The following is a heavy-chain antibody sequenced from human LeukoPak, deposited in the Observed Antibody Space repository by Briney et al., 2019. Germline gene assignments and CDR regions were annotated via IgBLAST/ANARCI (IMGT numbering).Heavy chain of an antibody. J-gene: IGHJ6*03. CDR1: GFTFSSYG. CDR3: AKDVVVDYYYYMDV. D-gene: IGHD2-15*01. CDR2: IRYDGSNK. V-gene: IGHV3-30*02. Sequence: PGGSLRLSCAASGFTFSSYGMHWVRQAPGKGLEWVAFIRYDGSNKYYADSVKGRFTISRDNSKNTLYLQMNSLRAEDTAVYYCAKDVVVDYYYYMDVWGKGTTVTVSS.